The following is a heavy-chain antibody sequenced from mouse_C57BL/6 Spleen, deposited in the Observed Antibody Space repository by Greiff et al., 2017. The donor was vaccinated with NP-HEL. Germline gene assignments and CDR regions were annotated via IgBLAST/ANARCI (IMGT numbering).Heavy chain of an antibody. CDR1: GYSITSGYY. Sequence: VQLKESGPGLVKPSQSLSLTCSVTGYSITSGYYWNWIRQFPGNKLEWMGYISYDGSNNYNPSLKNRISITRDTSKNQFFLKLNSVTTEDTATYYCARGDYSNFMDYWGQGTSVTVSS. V-gene: IGHV3-6*01. D-gene: IGHD2-5*01. CDR2: ISYDGSN. CDR3: ARGDYSNFMDY. J-gene: IGHJ4*01.